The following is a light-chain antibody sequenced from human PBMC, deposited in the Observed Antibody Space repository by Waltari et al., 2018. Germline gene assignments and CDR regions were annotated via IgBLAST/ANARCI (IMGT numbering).Light chain of an antibody. CDR2: DAS. J-gene: IGKJ5*01. V-gene: IGKV1-33*01. CDR1: QDINNY. Sequence: DIQMTQTPSSLSASVGDRVTISCQASQDINNYLNWYPQKPGKAPKLLIYDASNLEIGVPSRFSGGGSGTDFTFIITSLQPEDIATYYCQQYENLPLTFGQGTRLEI. CDR3: QQYENLPLT.